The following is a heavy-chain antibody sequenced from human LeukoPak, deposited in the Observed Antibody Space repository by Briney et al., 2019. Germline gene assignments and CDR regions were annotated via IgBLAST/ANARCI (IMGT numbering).Heavy chain of an antibody. Sequence: PGGSLRLSCAASGFTFSSYVMHWVRQAPGKGLEWVAFIRYDGSNKYYADSVKGRFTISRDNSKNTLYLQMNSLRAEDTAVYYCAKDRYSYGLTDAFDIWGQGTMVTVSS. CDR2: IRYDGSNK. D-gene: IGHD5-18*01. J-gene: IGHJ3*02. CDR1: GFTFSSYV. V-gene: IGHV3-30*02. CDR3: AKDRYSYGLTDAFDI.